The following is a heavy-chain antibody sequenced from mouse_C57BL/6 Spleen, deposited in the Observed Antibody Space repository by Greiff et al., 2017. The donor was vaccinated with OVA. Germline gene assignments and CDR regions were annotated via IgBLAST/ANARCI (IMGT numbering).Heavy chain of an antibody. J-gene: IGHJ2*01. CDR3: ARERDFDY. Sequence: EVKLQESGGGLVKPGGSLKLSCAASGFTFSSYAMSWVRQTPEKRLEWVATISDGGSYTYYPDNVKGRFTISRDNAKNNLYLQMSHLKSEDTAMYYCARERDFDYWGQGTTLTVSS. CDR1: GFTFSSYA. CDR2: ISDGGSYT. V-gene: IGHV5-4*01.